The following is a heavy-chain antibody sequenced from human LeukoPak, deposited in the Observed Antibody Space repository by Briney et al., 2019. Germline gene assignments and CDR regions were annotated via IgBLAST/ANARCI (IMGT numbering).Heavy chain of an antibody. CDR1: GFSFSGYA. CDR2: ISCSGAST. J-gene: IGHJ4*02. V-gene: IGHV3-23*01. Sequence: PGGSLRLSCTSSGFSFSGYAMIWVRQAPGKGLELVSTISCSGASTFYADSVRGRFITSKDIPSNIVYLQMNSLRAEDTAVYYCAKGSRGYTNYYFDYWGQGTLVTVSS. CDR3: AKGSRGYTNYYFDY. D-gene: IGHD2-2*02.